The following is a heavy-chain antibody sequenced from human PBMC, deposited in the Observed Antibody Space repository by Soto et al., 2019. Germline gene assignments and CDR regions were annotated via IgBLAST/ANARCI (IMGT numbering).Heavy chain of an antibody. CDR1: GYSFTSYW. D-gene: IGHD6-13*01. J-gene: IGHJ6*02. CDR2: IDPSDSYT. Sequence: PGESLKISCKGSGYSFTSYWISWVRQMPGKGLEWMGRIDPSDSYTNYSPSFQGHVTISADKSISTAYLQWSSLKASDTAMYYCARRRRSSWYSDSKYYYYGMDVWGQGTTVTVSS. CDR3: ARRRRSSWYSDSKYYYYGMDV. V-gene: IGHV5-10-1*01.